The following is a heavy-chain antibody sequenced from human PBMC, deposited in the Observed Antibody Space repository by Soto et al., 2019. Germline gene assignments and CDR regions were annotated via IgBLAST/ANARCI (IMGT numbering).Heavy chain of an antibody. CDR1: GFTFSNAW. CDR2: IKSKTDGGTT. D-gene: IGHD4-17*01. J-gene: IGHJ4*02. V-gene: IGHV3-15*01. CDR3: TPTHDYGSLGDY. Sequence: EVQLVESGGGLVKPGGSLRLSCAASGFTFSNAWMSWVRQAPGKGLEWVGRIKSKTDGGTTDYAAPVKGRFTISRDDSKNTLYLQMNSLKTEDTAVYYSTPTHDYGSLGDYWGQRTLVTVSS.